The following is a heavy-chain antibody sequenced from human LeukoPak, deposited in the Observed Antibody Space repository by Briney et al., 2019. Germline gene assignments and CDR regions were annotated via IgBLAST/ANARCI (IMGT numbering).Heavy chain of an antibody. CDR3: ARGREAVAVSFTAFDI. V-gene: IGHV1-69*13. Sequence: SVKVSCKASGGTFSSYAVSWVRQAPGQGLEWMGGIIPIFDTANYAQKFQGRVTITADESTSTAYMELSSLRSEDTAVYYCARGREAVAVSFTAFDIWGQGTMVTVSS. D-gene: IGHD6-19*01. J-gene: IGHJ3*02. CDR2: IIPIFDTA. CDR1: GGTFSSYA.